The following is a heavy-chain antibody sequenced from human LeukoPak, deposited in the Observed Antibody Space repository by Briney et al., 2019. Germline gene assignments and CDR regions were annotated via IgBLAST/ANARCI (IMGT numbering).Heavy chain of an antibody. D-gene: IGHD3-10*01. CDR1: GGSISSYY. V-gene: IGHV4-59*01. CDR3: ARAGVVPWGNWCDP. CDR2: IYYSGST. J-gene: IGHJ5*02. Sequence: SETLSLTCTVSGGSISSYYWSWIRQPPGKGLEWIGYIYYSGSTNYNPSLKSRVTISVDTSKNQFPLKLSSVTAADTAVYYCARAGVVPWGNWCDPWGQGTLVTVSS.